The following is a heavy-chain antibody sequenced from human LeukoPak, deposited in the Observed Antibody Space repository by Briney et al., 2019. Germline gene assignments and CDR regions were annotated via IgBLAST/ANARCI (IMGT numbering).Heavy chain of an antibody. D-gene: IGHD4-23*01. V-gene: IGHV3-30-3*01. CDR2: ISYDGSNK. Sequence: GRSLRLSCAASGFTFSSYAMHWVRQAPGKGLEWVAVISYDGSNKYYADSVKRRFTISRDNSKNTLYLQMNSLRAEDTAVYYCARAAGRWLNFFDYWGQGTLVTVSS. J-gene: IGHJ4*02. CDR3: ARAAGRWLNFFDY. CDR1: GFTFSSYA.